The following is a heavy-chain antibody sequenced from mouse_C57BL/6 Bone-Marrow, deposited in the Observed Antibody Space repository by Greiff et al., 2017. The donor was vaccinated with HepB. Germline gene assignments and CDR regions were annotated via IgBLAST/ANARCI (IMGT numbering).Heavy chain of an antibody. V-gene: IGHV1-50*01. D-gene: IGHD3-1*01. CDR1: GYTFTSYW. J-gene: IGHJ2*01. CDR3: ARWGYAYYFDY. CDR2: IDPSDSYT. Sequence: QVQLKQPGAELVKPGASVKLSCKASGYTFTSYWMQWVKQRPGQGLEWIGEIDPSDSYTNYNQKFKGKATLTVDTSSSTAYTQLSSLTSEDSAVYYCARWGYAYYFDYWGQGTTLTVSS.